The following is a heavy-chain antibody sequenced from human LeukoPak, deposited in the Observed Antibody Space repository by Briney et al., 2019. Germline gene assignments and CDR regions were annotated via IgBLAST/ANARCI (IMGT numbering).Heavy chain of an antibody. V-gene: IGHV4-59*08. Sequence: SETLSLTCTVSGGSISSYYWSWIRQPPGKGLEWIGYIYYSGSTNYNPSLKSRVTISVDTAKNQFSLKLSSVTAADTAVYYCARHGGGYSYYYYYYYMDVWGKGTTVTVSS. CDR1: GGSISSYY. D-gene: IGHD4-23*01. J-gene: IGHJ6*03. CDR3: ARHGGGYSYYYYYYYMDV. CDR2: IYYSGST.